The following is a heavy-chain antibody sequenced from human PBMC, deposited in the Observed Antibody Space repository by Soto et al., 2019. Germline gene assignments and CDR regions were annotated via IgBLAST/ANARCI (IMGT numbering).Heavy chain of an antibody. D-gene: IGHD3-10*01. CDR2: IYYSGST. J-gene: IGHJ5*02. CDR1: GGSISSGDYY. V-gene: IGHV4-30-4*01. CDR3: ARERYYYGSASGFDP. Sequence: SETLSLTCTVSGGSISSGDYYWSWIRQPPGKGLEWIGYIYYSGSTYYNPSLKSRVTISVDTSKNQFSLKLSSVTAADTAVYYCARERYYYGSASGFDPWGQGTLVTVSS.